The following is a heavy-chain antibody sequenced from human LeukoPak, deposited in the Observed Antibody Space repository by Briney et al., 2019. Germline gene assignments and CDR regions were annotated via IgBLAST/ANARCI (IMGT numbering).Heavy chain of an antibody. CDR2: IYSGGSI. D-gene: IGHD2-2*01. CDR3: ARHYCSSTDCYEGYSYYYGMAV. J-gene: IGHJ6*02. CDR1: GFTVSRNY. V-gene: IGHV3-53*05. Sequence: GGSLRLSCAASGFTVSRNYMSWVRQAPGKGLEWVSVIYSGGSIYYADSVKGRFTISRDNFKNTLNLQMTSLRAEDSAVYYCARHYCSSTDCYEGYSYYYGMAVWGQGTTVTVSS.